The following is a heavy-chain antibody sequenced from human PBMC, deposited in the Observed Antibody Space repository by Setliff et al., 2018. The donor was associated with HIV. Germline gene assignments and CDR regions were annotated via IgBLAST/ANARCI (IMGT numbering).Heavy chain of an antibody. J-gene: IGHJ4*02. Sequence: ASVKVSCKASGYTFNDSFMHWVRQAPGQGLEWMGWITPDSGGTNYAQKFQGRGTMTRDTSISTAYMELSSLRSDDTAMYYGERGIGHCIGGYGNWGQGTLVTVSS. CDR1: GYTFNDSF. CDR3: ERGIGHCIGGYGN. D-gene: IGHD2-15*01. V-gene: IGHV1-2*02. CDR2: ITPDSGGT.